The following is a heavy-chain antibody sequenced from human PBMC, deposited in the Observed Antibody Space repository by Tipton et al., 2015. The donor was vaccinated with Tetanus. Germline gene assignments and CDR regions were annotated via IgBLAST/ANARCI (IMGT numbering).Heavy chain of an antibody. D-gene: IGHD3-3*01. J-gene: IGHJ5*02. CDR2: INHSGST. CDR3: ARDGTGFLRFGWFDP. CDR1: GGSFSGYY. Sequence: TLSLTCAVYGGSFSGYYWSWIRQPPGKGLEWIGEINHSGSTNYNPSLKSRVTISVDTSKNQFSLKLSSVTAADTAVYYCARDGTGFLRFGWFDPWGQGTLVTVSS. V-gene: IGHV4-34*01.